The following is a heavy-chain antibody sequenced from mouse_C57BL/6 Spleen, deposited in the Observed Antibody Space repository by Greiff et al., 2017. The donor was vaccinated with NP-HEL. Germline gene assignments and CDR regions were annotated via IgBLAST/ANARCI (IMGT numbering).Heavy chain of an antibody. CDR1: GFTFSDYG. Sequence: EVKVVESGGGLVKPGGSLKLSCAASGFTFSDYGMHWVRQAPEKGLEWVAYISSGSSTIYYADTVKGRFTISRDNAKNTLFLQMTSLRSEDTAMYYCARKAITTVVEDAMDYWGQGTSVTVSS. CDR3: ARKAITTVVEDAMDY. V-gene: IGHV5-17*01. D-gene: IGHD1-1*01. CDR2: ISSGSSTI. J-gene: IGHJ4*01.